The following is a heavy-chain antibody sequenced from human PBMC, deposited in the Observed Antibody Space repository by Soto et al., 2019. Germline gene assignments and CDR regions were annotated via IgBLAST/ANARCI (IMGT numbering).Heavy chain of an antibody. V-gene: IGHV3-64D*06. CDR2: ISTNGGST. CDR3: VKGEYYYDSSGYYPFDY. CDR1: GFTFSIYA. D-gene: IGHD3-22*01. J-gene: IGHJ4*02. Sequence: GGSLRLSCSASGFTFSIYAMHWVLQAPGKGLEYVSSISTNGGSTDYADSVKGRFTISRDNSKNTVYLQMSGLRVEDTAVYYCVKGEYYYDSSGYYPFDYWGQGTLVTVSS.